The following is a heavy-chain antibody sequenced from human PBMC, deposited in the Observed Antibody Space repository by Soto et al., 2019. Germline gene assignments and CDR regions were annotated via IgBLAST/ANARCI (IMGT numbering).Heavy chain of an antibody. Sequence: QITLKESGPTLVKPTQTLTLTCTFSGFSLNSNGMAVGWIRQPPGKALEWLTLIYWDDDKRYRPSLKTRLTXTXDXXKHHVFLTMTNMDPVDTATYYCAHSRGWPPVQFDYWGQGILVIVSS. V-gene: IGHV2-5*02. J-gene: IGHJ4*02. CDR2: IYWDDDK. D-gene: IGHD6-19*01. CDR3: AHSRGWPPVQFDY. CDR1: GFSLNSNGMA.